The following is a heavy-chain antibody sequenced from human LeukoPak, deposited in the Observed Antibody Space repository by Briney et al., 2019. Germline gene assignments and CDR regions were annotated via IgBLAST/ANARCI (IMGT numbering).Heavy chain of an antibody. J-gene: IGHJ6*03. Sequence: ASVKVSCKASGYTFTGYYMHWVRQAPGQGLEWMGWINPNSGGTNYAQKFQGRVTMTRDTSISTAYMELSRLRSDDTAVYYCARCIVGATIDYYYYYYMDVWGKGTTVTISS. CDR2: INPNSGGT. CDR3: ARCIVGATIDYYYYYYMDV. V-gene: IGHV1-2*02. D-gene: IGHD1-26*01. CDR1: GYTFTGYY.